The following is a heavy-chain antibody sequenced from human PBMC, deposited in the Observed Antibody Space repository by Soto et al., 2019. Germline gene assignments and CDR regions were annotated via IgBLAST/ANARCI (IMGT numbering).Heavy chain of an antibody. CDR1: GGSISSYY. J-gene: IGHJ5*02. D-gene: IGHD6-6*01. CDR3: ARAWTRGGIAARPIGWFDP. Sequence: QVQLQESGPGLVKPSETLSLTCTVSGGSISSYYWSWIRQPPGKGLEWIGYIYYSGSTNYNPSLKSRVTISVDTSKNQFSLKLSSVTAADTAVYYCARAWTRGGIAARPIGWFDPWGQGTLVTVSS. V-gene: IGHV4-59*01. CDR2: IYYSGST.